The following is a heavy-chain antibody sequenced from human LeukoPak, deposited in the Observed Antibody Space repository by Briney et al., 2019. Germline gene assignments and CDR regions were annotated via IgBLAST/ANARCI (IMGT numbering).Heavy chain of an antibody. J-gene: IGHJ5*02. V-gene: IGHV1-69*06. CDR3: ARAGIAAAVISDWFDP. Sequence: GASVKVSCKASGGTFSSYAISWVRQAPGQGLEWMGGIIPIFGTANYAQKFRGRVTITADKSTSTAYMELSSLRSEDTAVYYCARAGIAAAVISDWFDPWGQGTLVTVSS. CDR2: IIPIFGTA. D-gene: IGHD6-13*01. CDR1: GGTFSSYA.